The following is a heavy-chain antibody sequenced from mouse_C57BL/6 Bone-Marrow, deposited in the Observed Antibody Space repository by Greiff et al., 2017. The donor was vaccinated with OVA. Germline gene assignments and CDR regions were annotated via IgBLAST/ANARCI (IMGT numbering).Heavy chain of an antibody. D-gene: IGHD2-5*01. CDR3: ARRGGYYSNSYAMDY. CDR1: GFSLSTSGMG. Sequence: QVTLKVSGPGILQSSQTLSLTCSFSGFSLSTSGMGVSWIRQPSGKGLDWLAHLYWDDDKRYTPSLKRRLTLSTHTSRNQEFLKNTREDNADTVTYCCARRGGYYSNSYAMDYWGTGTSVTVSS. V-gene: IGHV8-12*01. J-gene: IGHJ4*01. CDR2: LYWDDDK.